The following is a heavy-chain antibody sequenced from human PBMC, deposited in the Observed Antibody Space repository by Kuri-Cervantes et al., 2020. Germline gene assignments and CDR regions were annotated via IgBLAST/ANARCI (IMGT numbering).Heavy chain of an antibody. J-gene: IGHJ4*02. CDR1: GFTFSSYD. V-gene: IGHV3-13*01. D-gene: IGHD6-19*01. Sequence: GESLKISCAASGFTFSSYDMHWVRQATGKGLEWVSAIGTAGDTYYPGSVKGRFTISGDNSKNTLYLQMNSLRAEDTAVYYCARDRSRWLASFDYWGQGTLVTVSS. CDR3: ARDRSRWLASFDY. CDR2: IGTAGDT.